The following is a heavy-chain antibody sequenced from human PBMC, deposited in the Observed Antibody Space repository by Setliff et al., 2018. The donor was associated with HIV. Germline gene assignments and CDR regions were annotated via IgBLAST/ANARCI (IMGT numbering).Heavy chain of an antibody. D-gene: IGHD3-3*01. V-gene: IGHV4-34*01. CDR2: TNHSGST. Sequence: SETLSLTCAVYGGSFSDYYWSWIRQPPGKGLEWIGETNHSGSTNYNASLKSRVIISGDTSKKQFSLRLSSVTVADTAVYYCARDRRSIFGVDTKNWFDPWGQGTLVTVSS. CDR1: GGSFSDYY. J-gene: IGHJ5*02. CDR3: ARDRRSIFGVDTKNWFDP.